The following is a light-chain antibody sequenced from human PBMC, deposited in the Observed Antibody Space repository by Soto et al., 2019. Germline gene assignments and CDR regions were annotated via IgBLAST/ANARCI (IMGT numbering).Light chain of an antibody. V-gene: IGKV3-15*01. CDR3: QQYNKGPVT. CDR1: QSVSSSY. J-gene: IGKJ1*01. Sequence: EVVLPQSPCTLSLSPGERSRLSCRASQSVSSSYLAWYQQKPGQAPRLLIYGASTRATGIPARFSGSGSGTDFTLTISSLQSEDFAVYYCQQYNKGPVTFGQGTKVDIK. CDR2: GAS.